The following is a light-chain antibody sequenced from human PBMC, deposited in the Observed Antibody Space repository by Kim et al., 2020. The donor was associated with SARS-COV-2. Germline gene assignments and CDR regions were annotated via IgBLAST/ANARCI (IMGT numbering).Light chain of an antibody. V-gene: IGLV1-44*01. J-gene: IGLJ3*02. CDR3: AAWDDSLNSPWV. CDR2: SNN. CDR1: SSNSGSNT. Sequence: QGFTISWSGSSSNSGSNTVNWDQQLQETAPKLLIYSNNQRPSGVPGRFSGSKAGTSASLAISGLQSEDEADDDCAAWDDSLNSPWVFGGGTQLTVL.